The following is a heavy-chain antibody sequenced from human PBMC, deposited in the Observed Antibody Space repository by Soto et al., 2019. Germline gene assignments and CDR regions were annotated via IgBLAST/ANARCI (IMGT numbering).Heavy chain of an antibody. CDR1: GFTLSGYV. D-gene: IGHD1-26*01. V-gene: IGHV3-30-3*01. CDR2: ISYDGSDK. J-gene: IGHJ6*02. Sequence: PGGSLRLSFAASGFTLSGYVRHWVRQAPGKGLEWVALISYDGSDKNYGDSVKGRFTISRDHSKNTLYLQMTSLRAEDKAMYYCATGRKWEHSYGMDVWGQGTTVTVSS. CDR3: ATGRKWEHSYGMDV.